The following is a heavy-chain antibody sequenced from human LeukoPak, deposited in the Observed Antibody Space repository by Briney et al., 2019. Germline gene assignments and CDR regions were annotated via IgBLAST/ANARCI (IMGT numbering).Heavy chain of an antibody. CDR1: GFTFSSYS. Sequence: PGGSPRLSCAASGFTFSSYSMNWVRQAPGKGLEWVSYISSSSSTIYYADSVKGRFTISRDNAKNSLYLQMNSLRAEDTAVYYCARELGYYYDSSGYYFDYWGQGTLVTVSS. CDR2: ISSSSSTI. J-gene: IGHJ4*02. V-gene: IGHV3-48*04. D-gene: IGHD3-22*01. CDR3: ARELGYYYDSSGYYFDY.